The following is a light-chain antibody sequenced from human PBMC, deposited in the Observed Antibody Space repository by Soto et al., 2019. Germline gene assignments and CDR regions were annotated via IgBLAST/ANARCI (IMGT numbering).Light chain of an antibody. CDR2: DAS. Sequence: DVQMTQSPSSLSASVGDRVTITCQASQDISNYLNWYQQKPGKAPKLLIYDASNLETGAPSRFSGGGSGTDFTFTICSLQPEDIGLYYCQLYDNLSIPFGQVGRLAI. CDR1: QDISNY. V-gene: IGKV1-33*01. CDR3: QLYDNLSIP. J-gene: IGKJ5*01.